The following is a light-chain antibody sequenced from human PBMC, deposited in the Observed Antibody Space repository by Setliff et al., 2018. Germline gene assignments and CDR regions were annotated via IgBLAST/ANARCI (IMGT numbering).Light chain of an antibody. CDR3: SSYADSNIFL. V-gene: IGLV2-8*01. J-gene: IGLJ1*01. Sequence: QSARTQPPSASGSPGQSVTISCTGTSNDVWGHNYVSWYQQHPGKAPQLIIYDVTKRPSGVPDRFSGSKSGNTASLTVSGLQAEDEADYYCSSYADSNIFLFGTGTKVTVL. CDR1: SNDVWGHNY. CDR2: DVT.